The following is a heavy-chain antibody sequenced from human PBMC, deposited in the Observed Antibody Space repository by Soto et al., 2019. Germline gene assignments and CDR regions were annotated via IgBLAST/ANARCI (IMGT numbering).Heavy chain of an antibody. CDR3: AREVSKYSGYDFDY. CDR1: GFTFSSYS. Sequence: GGSLRLSCAAPGFTFSSYSMNWVRQAPGKGLEWVSSISSSSSYIYYADSVKGRFTISRDNAKNSLYLQMNSLRAEDTAVYYCAREVSKYSGYDFDYWGQGTLVTVSS. J-gene: IGHJ4*02. D-gene: IGHD5-12*01. CDR2: ISSSSSYI. V-gene: IGHV3-21*01.